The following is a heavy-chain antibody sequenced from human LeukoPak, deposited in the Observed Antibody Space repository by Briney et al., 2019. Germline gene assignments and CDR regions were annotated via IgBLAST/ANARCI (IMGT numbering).Heavy chain of an antibody. CDR3: ATTIFGVVQVDY. J-gene: IGHJ4*02. Sequence: SETLSLTCTVSGGSISSYYWSWIRQPAGKGLEWIGRIYTSGSTNYNPSLKSRVTMSVDTSKNQLSLKLSSVTAADTAVYYCATTIFGVVQVDYWGQGTLVTVSS. V-gene: IGHV4-4*07. CDR1: GGSISSYY. CDR2: IYTSGST. D-gene: IGHD3-3*01.